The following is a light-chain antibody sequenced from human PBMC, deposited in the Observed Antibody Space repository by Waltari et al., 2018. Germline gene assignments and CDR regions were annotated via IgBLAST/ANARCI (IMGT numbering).Light chain of an antibody. Sequence: QSALTQPAFVSGSRGQTITISCTGASSDVGGENYVSWYQHHPGRVPKLLIYEVTNRPSDISTRFSGAKSGNPASLVISGVQAEDEADYYCSSYSTSKTPVVFGGGTKLTV. CDR1: SSDVGGENY. CDR3: SSYSTSKTPVV. J-gene: IGLJ2*01. V-gene: IGLV2-14*01. CDR2: EVT.